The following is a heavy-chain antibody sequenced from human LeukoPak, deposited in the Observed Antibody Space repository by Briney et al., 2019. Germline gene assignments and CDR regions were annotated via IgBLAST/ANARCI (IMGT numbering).Heavy chain of an antibody. CDR1: GFTFDDYG. J-gene: IGHJ4*02. CDR3: AKDQGRDYAPYGSATQFF. D-gene: IGHD4-17*01. Sequence: GGSLRLSCAASGFTFDDYGMSWVSQAPGKGLQWVSSISGSGAYTQYADSVKGLFTISRDNSQTTLYLVMNSLRAEDTATYYCAKDQGRDYAPYGSATQFFWGQGALVTVSS. V-gene: IGHV3-23*01. CDR2: ISGSGAYT.